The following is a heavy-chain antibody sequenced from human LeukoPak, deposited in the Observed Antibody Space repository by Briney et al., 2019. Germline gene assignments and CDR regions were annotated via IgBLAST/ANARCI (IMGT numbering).Heavy chain of an antibody. CDR3: AGDHHYYDSSGYGVWYFDL. D-gene: IGHD3-22*01. CDR1: GGSLSSGVYF. V-gene: IGHV4-30-4*01. CDR2: IYYSGST. J-gene: IGHJ2*01. Sequence: SETLSLTRTVSGGSLSSGVYFWSWIRQPPGKVLWWIGYIYYSGSTYYNPSLKSRVTISVDTSKNQFSLKLSSVTAADTAVYYCAGDHHYYDSSGYGVWYFDLWGRGTLVTVSS.